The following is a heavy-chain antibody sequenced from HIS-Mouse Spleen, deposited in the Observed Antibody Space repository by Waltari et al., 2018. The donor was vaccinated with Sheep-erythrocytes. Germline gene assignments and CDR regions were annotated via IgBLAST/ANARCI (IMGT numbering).Heavy chain of an antibody. D-gene: IGHD7-27*01. CDR1: GYSITSGYY. CDR3: ASQPNWGYWYFDL. J-gene: IGHJ2*01. Sequence: QVQLQQSGPGLVPPPETLSLTCTVYGYSITSGYYWGWIRQPPGKGLEGIGSIYHSGSTYYNPSLKSRVTISVDTSKNQFSLKLSSVTAADTAVYYCASQPNWGYWYFDLWGRGTLVTVSS. V-gene: IGHV4-38-2*02. CDR2: IYHSGST.